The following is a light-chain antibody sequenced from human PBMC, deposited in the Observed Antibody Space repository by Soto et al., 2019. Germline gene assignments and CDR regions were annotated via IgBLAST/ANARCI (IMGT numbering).Light chain of an antibody. J-gene: IGLJ1*01. Sequence: QSALTQPASVSGSPGQSITISCTGTSSDVGGHNYVSWYQQHPGKAPKLMIYDVSNRPSGVSNRFSGAKSGNTASLTISGLPAEDEADYYCNSYTSSSAIEVFGTGTKLTVL. CDR2: DVS. CDR1: SSDVGGHNY. CDR3: NSYTSSSAIEV. V-gene: IGLV2-14*03.